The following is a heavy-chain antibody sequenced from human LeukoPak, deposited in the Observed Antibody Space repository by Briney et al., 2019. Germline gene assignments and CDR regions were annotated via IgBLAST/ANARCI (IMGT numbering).Heavy chain of an antibody. CDR1: GGSISSSSYY. Sequence: PSETLSLTCTVSGGSISSSSYYWGWIRQPPGKGLEWVSFIYSGGSTYYADSVKGRFTISRDNSKNTLYLQMNSLRAEDTAFYYCARGSYGSGSSWPFDYWGQGTLVTVSS. D-gene: IGHD3-10*01. CDR3: ARGSYGSGSSWPFDY. CDR2: IYSGGST. J-gene: IGHJ4*02. V-gene: IGHV3-53*01.